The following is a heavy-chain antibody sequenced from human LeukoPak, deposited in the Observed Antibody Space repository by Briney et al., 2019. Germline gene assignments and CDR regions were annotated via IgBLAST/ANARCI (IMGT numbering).Heavy chain of an antibody. CDR2: TYYRSKWYN. J-gene: IGHJ4*02. V-gene: IGHV6-1*01. CDR1: GDSVSSKSTA. Sequence: SQTLSLTCAISGDSVSSKSTAWNWIMQSPARGLEWLGRTYYRSKWYNDYAVSVKSRITINPDTSKNQFSLQLNSVTPEDTAVYYCARDDILTGYIDYWGQGTLVTVSS. D-gene: IGHD3-9*01. CDR3: ARDDILTGYIDY.